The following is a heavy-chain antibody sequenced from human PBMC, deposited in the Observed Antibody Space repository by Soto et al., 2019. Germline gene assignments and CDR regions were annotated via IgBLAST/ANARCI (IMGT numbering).Heavy chain of an antibody. Sequence: EVQLVESGGGLVKPGGSLRLSCAASGFTFSNAWMSWVRQAPGKGLEWVGRIKSKTDGGTTNYAAPVKGRFTISRDDSKNTLYLKMNSLKTEDTAVYYCTTDAPLGYCSSTSCYYYFDYWGQGTLVTVSS. V-gene: IGHV3-15*01. D-gene: IGHD2-2*01. CDR2: IKSKTDGGTT. J-gene: IGHJ4*02. CDR1: GFTFSNAW. CDR3: TTDAPLGYCSSTSCYYYFDY.